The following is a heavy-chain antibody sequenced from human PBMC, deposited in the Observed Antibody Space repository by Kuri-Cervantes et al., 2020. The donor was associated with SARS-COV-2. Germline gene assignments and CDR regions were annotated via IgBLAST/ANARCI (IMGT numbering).Heavy chain of an antibody. CDR1: GFTFSGHW. CDR2: INPDGSYT. D-gene: IGHD1-7*01. CDR3: ASSITGTTMKSVWFDP. V-gene: IGHV3-74*01. J-gene: IGHJ5*02. Sequence: GGSLRLSCAASGFTFSGHWIHWVRQAPGKGLVWVSRINPDGSYTNNADSVKGRFTLSRDNAKNMLFLQMNSLRAEDTAVYYCASSITGTTMKSVWFDPWGQGTLVTVSS.